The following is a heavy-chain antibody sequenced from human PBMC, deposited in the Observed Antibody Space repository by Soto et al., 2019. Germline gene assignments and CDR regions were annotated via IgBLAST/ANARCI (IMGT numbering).Heavy chain of an antibody. Sequence: QVQLVQSGAEVKKPGSSVKVSCKASGGTFSSYAISWVRQSPGQGLEWMGGSIPIFGTANYAQKFQGRVTITADESKSTAYMELSSLRSEDTDVYYCARLGNNLYSSSWYEGWFDPWGQGTLVTVSS. J-gene: IGHJ5*02. CDR2: SIPIFGTA. CDR1: GGTFSSYA. D-gene: IGHD6-13*01. CDR3: ARLGNNLYSSSWYEGWFDP. V-gene: IGHV1-69*01.